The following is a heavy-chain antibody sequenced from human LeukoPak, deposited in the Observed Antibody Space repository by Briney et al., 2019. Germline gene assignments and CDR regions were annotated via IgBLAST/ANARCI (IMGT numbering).Heavy chain of an antibody. Sequence: ASVKVSCKASGSTFSSYAISWVRQAPGQGLEWMGRIIPILGIANYAQKFQGRVTITADKSTSTAYMELSSLGSEDTAVYYCARDLSSGIPLTGYYQPYYYGMDVWGQGTTVTVSS. CDR1: GSTFSSYA. J-gene: IGHJ6*02. V-gene: IGHV1-69*04. CDR2: IIPILGIA. CDR3: ARDLSSGIPLTGYYQPYYYGMDV. D-gene: IGHD3-9*01.